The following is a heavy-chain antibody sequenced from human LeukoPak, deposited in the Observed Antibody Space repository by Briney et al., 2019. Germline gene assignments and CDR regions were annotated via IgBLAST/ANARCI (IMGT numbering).Heavy chain of an antibody. CDR3: ARDQYDTWSRRGNFDS. CDR2: ISYNSRSI. CDR1: GFTFGDYA. D-gene: IGHD3-3*01. V-gene: IGHV3-9*01. J-gene: IGHJ4*02. Sequence: GRSLRLSCAASGFTFGDYAMHWVRQAPGKGLEWVSGISYNSRSIGYADSVRGRFTTSRDNSKNSLYLQMNSLRAEDTAVFYCARDQYDTWSRRGNFDSWGQGTLVIVSS.